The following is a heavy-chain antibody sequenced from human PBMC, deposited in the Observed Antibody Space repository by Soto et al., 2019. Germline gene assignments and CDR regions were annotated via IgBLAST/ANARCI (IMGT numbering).Heavy chain of an antibody. D-gene: IGHD3-3*01. V-gene: IGHV1-69*13. CDR3: AGPQYYDFWSGYYGRSYYYYGMDV. CDR2: IIPIFGTA. Sequence: SVKVSCKASGGTFSSYAISWVRQAPGQGLEWMGGIIPIFGTANYAQKFQGRVTITADESTSTAYMELSSLRSEDTAVYYCAGPQYYDFWSGYYGRSYYYYGMDVWGQGTTVTVSS. J-gene: IGHJ6*02. CDR1: GGTFSSYA.